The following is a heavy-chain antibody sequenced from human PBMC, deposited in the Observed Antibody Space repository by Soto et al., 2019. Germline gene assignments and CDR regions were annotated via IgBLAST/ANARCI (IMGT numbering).Heavy chain of an antibody. CDR1: GGSISSSSYY. D-gene: IGHD3-22*01. J-gene: IGHJ4*02. Sequence: PSETLSLTCTVSGGSISSSSYYWGWIRQPPGKGLEWIGSIYYSGSTYYNPSLKSRVTISVDTSKNQFSLKLSSVTAADTAVYYCARHTTPNEWLLPYYFDYWGQGTLVTV. CDR3: ARHTTPNEWLLPYYFDY. CDR2: IYYSGST. V-gene: IGHV4-39*01.